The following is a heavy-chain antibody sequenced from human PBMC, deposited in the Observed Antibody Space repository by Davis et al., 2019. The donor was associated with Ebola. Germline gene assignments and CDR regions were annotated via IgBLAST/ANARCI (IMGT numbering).Heavy chain of an antibody. CDR3: ARRNSGWYFDL. Sequence: MPSETLSLTCTVSGGSISSSSYYWGCLRQPPGKGREWIGTIYYSGSTYYNPSLKSRLTISVDTSKNQFSLKLSSVTAADTAVYYCARRNSGWYFDLWGRGTLVTVSS. CDR1: GGSISSSSYY. V-gene: IGHV4-39*01. J-gene: IGHJ2*01. CDR2: IYYSGST. D-gene: IGHD6-19*01.